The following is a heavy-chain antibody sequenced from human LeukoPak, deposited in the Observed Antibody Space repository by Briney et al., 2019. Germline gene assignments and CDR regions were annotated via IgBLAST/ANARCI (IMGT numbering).Heavy chain of an antibody. V-gene: IGHV4-39*01. D-gene: IGHD5-24*01. Sequence: SETLSLTCTVSGGSIGSTSYYWGWIRQPPGKGLEWIGSIYYSWSTYYNPSLKSRVTISVDTSKNQFSLKLSSVTAADTAVYYCARRGRDGYNTYYFDYWGQGTLVTVSS. J-gene: IGHJ4*02. CDR3: ARRGRDGYNTYYFDY. CDR2: IYYSWST. CDR1: GGSIGSTSYY.